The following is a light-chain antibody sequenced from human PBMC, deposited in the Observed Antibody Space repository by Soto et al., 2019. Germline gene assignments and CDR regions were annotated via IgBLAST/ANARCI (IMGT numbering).Light chain of an antibody. CDR3: QQSYSTPYT. J-gene: IGKJ2*01. Sequence: DIHMTQSPSSLSASVGARVTIPCRASENIGRYLNWHQQKPGKAPNLLIHAASSLQRGVPSRFSGSGSGTEFTLTITSLQPEDFATYYCQQSYSTPYTFGQGTKVDIK. V-gene: IGKV1-39*01. CDR1: ENIGRY. CDR2: AAS.